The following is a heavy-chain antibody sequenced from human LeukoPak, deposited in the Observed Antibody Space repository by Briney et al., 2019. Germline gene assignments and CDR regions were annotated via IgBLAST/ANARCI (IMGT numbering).Heavy chain of an antibody. Sequence: GGSVRLSCAASGFSFSSYWMHWVRQAPGKGPVWVSLISNDESTIIYADSVKGRFTISRDNAKNSLYLQMNSLRAEDTAVYYCARVQGRYSYDYWGQGTLVTVSS. J-gene: IGHJ4*02. D-gene: IGHD2-15*01. V-gene: IGHV3-74*01. CDR3: ARVQGRYSYDY. CDR2: ISNDESTI. CDR1: GFSFSSYW.